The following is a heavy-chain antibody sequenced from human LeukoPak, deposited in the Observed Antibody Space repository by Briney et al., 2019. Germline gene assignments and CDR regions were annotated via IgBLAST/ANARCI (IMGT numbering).Heavy chain of an antibody. CDR1: GGTFSSYA. CDR2: IIPIFGTA. Sequence: SVTVSFTASGGTFSSYAISWVRQAPGQGLEWMGGIIPIFGTANYAQKFQGRVTITADESTSTAYMELSSLRSEDTAVYYCARYSSSCKWFDPWGQGTLVTVSS. D-gene: IGHD6-13*01. CDR3: ARYSSSCKWFDP. J-gene: IGHJ5*02. V-gene: IGHV1-69*13.